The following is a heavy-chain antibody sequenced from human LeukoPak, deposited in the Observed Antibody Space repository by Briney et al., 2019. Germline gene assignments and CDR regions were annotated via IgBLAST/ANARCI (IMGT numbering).Heavy chain of an antibody. J-gene: IGHJ5*02. V-gene: IGHV1-8*01. CDR2: MNPNSGNT. CDR3: ARAPMVRGVIVNWFDP. Sequence: ASVKLSFNASGYTFTSYDINWVRQATRQGLEWMGWMNPNSGNTGYAQKFQGRVTMTRNTSISTAYMELSSLRSEDTAVYYCARAPMVRGVIVNWFDPWGQGTLVTVSS. CDR1: GYTFTSYD. D-gene: IGHD3-10*01.